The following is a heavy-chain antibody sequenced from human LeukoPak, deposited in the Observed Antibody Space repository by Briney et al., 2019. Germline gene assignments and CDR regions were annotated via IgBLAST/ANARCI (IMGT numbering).Heavy chain of an antibody. D-gene: IGHD3-3*01. CDR2: ISSSSSYT. V-gene: IGHV3-11*06. CDR1: FXDYY. Sequence: FXDYYMSWXRQAPGEGXEXVSYISSSSSYTNYADSVKRRFTISRDNAKNSLYLQMNSLRAEDTAVYYCARSTHRSDLFDYWGQGTLVTVSS. J-gene: IGHJ4*02. CDR3: ARSTHRSDLFDY.